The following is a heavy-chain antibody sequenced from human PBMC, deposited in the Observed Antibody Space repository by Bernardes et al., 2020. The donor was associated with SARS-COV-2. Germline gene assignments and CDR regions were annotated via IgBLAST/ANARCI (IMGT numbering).Heavy chain of an antibody. Sequence: ASVTVSCNASGYTFTGYYMHWVRQAPGQGLEWIGWINLNSGGTNYAQKFQGRVTMTRDTSISTAYMELSRLRSDDTAVYYCAGGPLYCTNGVCPDAFDIWGQGTMVTVSS. CDR1: GYTFTGYY. CDR3: AGGPLYCTNGVCPDAFDI. V-gene: IGHV1-2*02. D-gene: IGHD2-8*01. J-gene: IGHJ3*02. CDR2: INLNSGGT.